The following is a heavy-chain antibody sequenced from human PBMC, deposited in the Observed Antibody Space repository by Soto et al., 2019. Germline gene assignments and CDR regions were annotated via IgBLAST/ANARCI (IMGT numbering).Heavy chain of an antibody. D-gene: IGHD3-10*01. J-gene: IGHJ4*01. CDR1: GLTFINYN. V-gene: IGHV3-30*04. Sequence: QVQLVESGGGVVQPGRSLRLSCAASGLTFINYNMHWVRQAPGKGLEWVAVISYDGSITKYADSVKGRFTISRDNSKNTLFLQMNGLRAEDTDMYYCAKDPESRRGPTYGSGYWGQRILVIVSS. CDR3: AKDPESRRGPTYGSGY. CDR2: ISYDGSIT.